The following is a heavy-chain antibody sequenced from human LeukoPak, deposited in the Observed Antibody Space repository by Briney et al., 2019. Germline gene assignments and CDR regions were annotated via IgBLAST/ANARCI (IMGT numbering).Heavy chain of an antibody. V-gene: IGHV3-11*04. CDR1: GFTFSDYY. J-gene: IGHJ4*02. Sequence: GGSLRLSCAASGFTFSDYYMSWIRQAPGKGLEWVSYISSSGSTIYYADSVKGRFTISRDNARNSLYLQMNSLRAEDTAVYYCARGGLEYYDSSGYYIFDYWGQGTLVTVSS. D-gene: IGHD3-22*01. CDR3: ARGGLEYYDSSGYYIFDY. CDR2: ISSSGSTI.